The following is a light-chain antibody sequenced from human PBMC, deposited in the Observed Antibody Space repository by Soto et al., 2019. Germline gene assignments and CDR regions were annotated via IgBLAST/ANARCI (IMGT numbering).Light chain of an antibody. V-gene: IGLV6-57*01. J-gene: IGLJ3*02. CDR2: EDN. Sequence: NFMLTQPHSVSASPGKTVIISCTRSSGSIASNYVQWYQQRPGSSPTTVIYEDNQRPSGVPDRFSGSIDSSSNSASLSSSGLETEDEAVYYCQSYESANQVFGGGTKLTVL. CDR1: SGSIASNY. CDR3: QSYESANQV.